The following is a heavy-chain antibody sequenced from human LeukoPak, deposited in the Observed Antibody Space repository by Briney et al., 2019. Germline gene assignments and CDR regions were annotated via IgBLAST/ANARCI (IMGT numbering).Heavy chain of an antibody. CDR3: ARATLSEIIAAEAFFDS. J-gene: IGHJ4*02. D-gene: IGHD6-13*01. Sequence: GGSLRLSCAASGFAFSSHSMNWVRQAPGKGLEWVSSISGTSTYIYFANSLKGRFSISRDNAKNSLYPQMNSLRAEDTAVYFCARATLSEIIAAEAFFDSWGQGTLVIVSS. CDR1: GFAFSSHS. V-gene: IGHV3-21*06. CDR2: ISGTSTYI.